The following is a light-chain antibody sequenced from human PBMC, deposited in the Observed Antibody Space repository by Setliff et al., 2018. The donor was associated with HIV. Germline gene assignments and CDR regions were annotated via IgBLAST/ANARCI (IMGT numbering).Light chain of an antibody. CDR2: DVT. J-gene: IGLJ1*01. V-gene: IGLV2-14*03. CDR1: SSDVGGYNY. Sequence: QSALTQPASVSGSPGQSITISCTGTSSDVGGYNYVSWYRQRPGRAPELMIYDVTNRPSGVSYRFSGSKSGNTASLTISGLQAEDEADYYCSSYTSSSSLLYVFGTGTKV. CDR3: SSYTSSSSLLYV.